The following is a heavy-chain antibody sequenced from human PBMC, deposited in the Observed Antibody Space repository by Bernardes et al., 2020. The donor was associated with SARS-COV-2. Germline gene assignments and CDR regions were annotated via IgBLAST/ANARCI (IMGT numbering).Heavy chain of an antibody. CDR1: GYTFTGYY. Sequence: ASVKASCNASGYTFTGYYMHWVRQAPGQGLEWMGWINPNSGGTNYAQKFQGWVTMTRDTSISTAYMELSRLRSDDTAVYYCARDILAVPAASYGMDVWGQGTTVTVSS. V-gene: IGHV1-2*04. CDR3: ARDILAVPAASYGMDV. D-gene: IGHD2-2*01. CDR2: INPNSGGT. J-gene: IGHJ6*02.